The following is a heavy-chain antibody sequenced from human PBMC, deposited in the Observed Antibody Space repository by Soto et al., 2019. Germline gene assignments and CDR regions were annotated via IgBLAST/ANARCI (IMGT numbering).Heavy chain of an antibody. CDR2: ISGSGDST. V-gene: IGHV3-23*01. J-gene: IGHJ6*02. Sequence: WGSLRLSCAASGFTFSSYAMSWVRQAPGKGLEWVSVISGSGDSTYYADSVRGRFTISRDNSKNTLYLQMNSLRAEDTAVYYCAKDRDGAAAGPTKFYGMDVWGQGTTVTVSS. D-gene: IGHD6-13*01. CDR1: GFTFSSYA. CDR3: AKDRDGAAAGPTKFYGMDV.